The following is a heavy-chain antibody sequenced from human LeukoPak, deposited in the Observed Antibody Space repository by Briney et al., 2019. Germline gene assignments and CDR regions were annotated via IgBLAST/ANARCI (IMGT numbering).Heavy chain of an antibody. V-gene: IGHV3-21*01. CDR1: GFTFSNYS. CDR2: ISSGSSYI. CDR3: ARDTNWFFDY. D-gene: IGHD1-1*01. J-gene: IGHJ4*02. Sequence: KLGESLKISCAASGFTFSNYSINWVRQAPGKGLEWVSSISSGSSYIYYADSVEGRFTISRDNAKSSLYLQMNSLRAEDTAVYYCARDTNWFFDYWGQGTLVTVSS.